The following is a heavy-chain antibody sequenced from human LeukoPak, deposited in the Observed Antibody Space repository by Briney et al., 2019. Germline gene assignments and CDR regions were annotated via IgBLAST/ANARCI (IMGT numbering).Heavy chain of an antibody. V-gene: IGHV3-74*01. CDR3: ARVLEAASFDY. Sequence: PGGSLRLSCAASGFTFRNYWMHWVRQAPGKGLVWVSRINSDGTYTNYADSVKGRFTMSRDNAKNSLYLQMNSLRAEDTAVYYCARVLEAASFDYWGQGTPVTVSS. J-gene: IGHJ4*02. CDR1: GFTFRNYW. CDR2: INSDGTYT. D-gene: IGHD6-13*01.